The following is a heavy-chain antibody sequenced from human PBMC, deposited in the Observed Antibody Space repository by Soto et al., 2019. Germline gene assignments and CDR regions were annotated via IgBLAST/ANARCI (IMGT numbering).Heavy chain of an antibody. CDR1: GGSFSGYY. J-gene: IGHJ4*02. CDR3: TRGNGMILAVQGDAPDKYYLDA. Sequence: SLTCSVYGGSFSGYYWSWIRQSPGKGLEWIGEINHSGNINYNPSLKSRVTISVDTSKNQFSLKLRSVTAADTAIYYCTRGNGMILAVQGDAPDKYYLDAWRQGTLVTVSS. D-gene: IGHD3-22*01. V-gene: IGHV4-34*01. CDR2: INHSGNI.